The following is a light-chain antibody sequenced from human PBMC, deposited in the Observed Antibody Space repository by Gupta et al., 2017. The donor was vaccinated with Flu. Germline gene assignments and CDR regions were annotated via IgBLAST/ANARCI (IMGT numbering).Light chain of an antibody. CDR3: SSDTSSYTYV. CDR2: EVS. J-gene: IGLJ1*01. CDR1: SSDVGTYNR. V-gene: IGLV2-18*02. Sequence: QSALTQPPSVSGSPGQSVTISCTGTSSDVGTYNRVSWNQPSPATAPILMIYEVSRRTSGVPARFSGSKSGNTASLTISGRQGEDEDDYYCSSDTSSYTYVFGTGTKVTVL.